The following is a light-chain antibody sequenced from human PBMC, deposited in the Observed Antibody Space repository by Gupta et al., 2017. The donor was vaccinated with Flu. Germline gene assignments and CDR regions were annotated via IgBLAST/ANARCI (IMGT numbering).Light chain of an antibody. V-gene: IGKV2-40*01. CDR3: MQRQEYPCT. J-gene: IGKJ3*01. CDR2: IVS. CDR1: KSLLDSVDGNTY. Sequence: TPGEPAPISCRFSKSLLDSVDGNTYLDWYLQKPGQSPQLLIYIVSSRASGVPDRFSGSGSGTDFTLKISRVEAEDVGIYYCMQRQEYPCTFGPGTKVDIK.